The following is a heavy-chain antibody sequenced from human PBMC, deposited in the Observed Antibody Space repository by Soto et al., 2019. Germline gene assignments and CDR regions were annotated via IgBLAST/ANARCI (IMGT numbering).Heavy chain of an antibody. CDR2: SSSNSAYI. J-gene: IGHJ5*02. CDR3: TRDASRDSSARGWFEP. CDR1: GFTFSSHV. Sequence: GESLKISCAASGFTFSSHVMNWVRQAPGKGLEWVSTSSSNSAYIYYTDALRGRFTISRDNAKNSLHLQMNSLRAEDTAVYYCTRDASRDSSARGWFEPWGPGTLVTVSS. D-gene: IGHD6-13*01. V-gene: IGHV3-21*01.